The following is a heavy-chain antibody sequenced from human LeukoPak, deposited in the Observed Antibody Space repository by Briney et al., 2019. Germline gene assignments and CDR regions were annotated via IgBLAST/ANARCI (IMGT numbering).Heavy chain of an antibody. CDR3: ARDGHYYDSSGYYLYYYYYMDV. J-gene: IGHJ6*03. Sequence: PGGSLRLSCAASGFTFSSYSMNWVRQAPGKGLDWVSSISSSSSYIYYADSVKGRFTISRDNSKNTLYLQMNSLRAEDTAVYYCARDGHYYDSSGYYLYYYYYMDVWGKGTTVTVSS. D-gene: IGHD3-22*01. CDR1: GFTFSSYS. V-gene: IGHV3-21*01. CDR2: ISSSSSYI.